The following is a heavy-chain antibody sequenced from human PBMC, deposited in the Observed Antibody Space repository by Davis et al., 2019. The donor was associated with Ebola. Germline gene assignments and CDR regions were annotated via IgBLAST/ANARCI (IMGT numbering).Heavy chain of an antibody. CDR1: GGSISSSSYY. CDR2: IYYSGST. Sequence: SETLSLTCTVSGGSISSSSYYWGWIRQPPGKGLEWIGSIYYSGSTYYNPSLKSRVTISVDTSKNQFSLKLSSVTAADTAVYYCARGQRYSYGPPRYWGQGTLVTVSS. CDR3: ARGQRYSYGPPRY. J-gene: IGHJ4*02. D-gene: IGHD5-18*01. V-gene: IGHV4-39*01.